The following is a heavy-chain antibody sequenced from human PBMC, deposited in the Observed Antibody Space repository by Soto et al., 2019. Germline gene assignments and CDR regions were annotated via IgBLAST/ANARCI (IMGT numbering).Heavy chain of an antibody. J-gene: IGHJ4*02. D-gene: IGHD4-17*01. V-gene: IGHV1-18*01. CDR3: ARASDYGDYLLFPFDF. Sequence: QVQLVQSGAEVKKPGASVKVSCKASGYTFTSYGISWVRQAPGQGLEWMGWISAYNGNTNYAQKLQGRVSMTTDTSTSTADMELRSLRSDDTAVYYCARASDYGDYLLFPFDFLGQGTLVTVFS. CDR1: GYTFTSYG. CDR2: ISAYNGNT.